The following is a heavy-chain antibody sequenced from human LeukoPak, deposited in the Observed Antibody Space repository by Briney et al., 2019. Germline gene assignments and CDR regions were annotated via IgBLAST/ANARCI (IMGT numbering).Heavy chain of an antibody. CDR3: ARDSIAAAALSAFDI. V-gene: IGHV1-69*04. CDR2: IIPILGIA. CDR1: GGTYSSYA. J-gene: IGHJ3*02. Sequence: EASAKVSCKASGGTYSSYAISWVRQAPGQGLEWMGRIIPILGIANYAQKFQGRVTITADKSTSTAYMELSSLRSEDTAVYYCARDSIAAAALSAFDIWGQGTMVTVSS. D-gene: IGHD6-13*01.